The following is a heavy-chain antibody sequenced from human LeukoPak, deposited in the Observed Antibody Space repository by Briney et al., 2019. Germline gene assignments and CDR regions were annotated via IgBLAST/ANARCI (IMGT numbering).Heavy chain of an antibody. CDR2: ISYDGSNK. D-gene: IGHD2/OR15-2a*01. CDR1: GFTFNTYG. CDR3: AKLLITRVVIPPALDS. V-gene: IGHV3-30*18. J-gene: IGHJ4*02. Sequence: GRSLRLSCAASGFTFNTYGMYWVRQAPGKGLEWVAVISYDGSNKYYADSVKGRFTISRDNSKNTLFLQMNSLRAEDTALYYCAKLLITRVVIPPALDSWGQGTLVTVSS.